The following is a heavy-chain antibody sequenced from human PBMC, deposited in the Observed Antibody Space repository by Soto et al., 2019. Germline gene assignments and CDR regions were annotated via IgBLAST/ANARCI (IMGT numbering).Heavy chain of an antibody. CDR2: ISYDGTNK. Sequence: PGGSLRLSCAASGFMFSAYAMLWVRQAPGKGLEWVAAISYDGTNKYYADSIKGRFTISRDNSANTLFLQVNSLRREDTAMYYCARDPSKYTSGWYGIDFWGHGTLVTAPQ. CDR3: ARDPSKYTSGWYGIDF. CDR1: GFMFSAYA. J-gene: IGHJ4*01. V-gene: IGHV3-30*04. D-gene: IGHD6-19*01.